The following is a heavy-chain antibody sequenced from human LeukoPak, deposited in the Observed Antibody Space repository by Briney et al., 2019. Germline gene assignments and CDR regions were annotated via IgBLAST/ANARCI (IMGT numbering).Heavy chain of an antibody. V-gene: IGHV3-66*04. J-gene: IGHJ5*02. CDR2: IYSGGST. D-gene: IGHD3-16*01. CDR3: ASQTLNWFDP. Sequence: GGSLRLSCAASGFSFSNAWMSWVRQAPGKGLEWVSVIYSGGSTYYADSVKGRFTISRDNSKNTLYLQMNSLRAEDTAVYYCASQTLNWFDPWGQGTLVTVSS. CDR1: GFSFSNAW.